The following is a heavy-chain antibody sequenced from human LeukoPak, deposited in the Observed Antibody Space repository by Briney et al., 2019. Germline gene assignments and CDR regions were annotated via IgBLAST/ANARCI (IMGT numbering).Heavy chain of an antibody. Sequence: ASVKVSCKASGYTFTGYYMHWVRQAPGQGLEWMGWINPNSGGTNYAQKFQGRVTMTRDTSISTAYMELSRLRSDDTAVYYCARAAVGATADFGYWGQGTLVTVSS. CDR3: ARAAVGATADFGY. CDR2: INPNSGGT. J-gene: IGHJ4*02. CDR1: GYTFTGYY. V-gene: IGHV1-2*02. D-gene: IGHD1-26*01.